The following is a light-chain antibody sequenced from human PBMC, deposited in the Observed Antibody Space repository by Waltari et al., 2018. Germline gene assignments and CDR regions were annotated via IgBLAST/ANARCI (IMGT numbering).Light chain of an antibody. J-gene: IGKJ1*01. V-gene: IGKV3-20*01. CDR3: QHYVRLPAT. Sequence: EIMLTQSPGTLSLSPGDRAPLSCKASQIIVKYLAWYQQKPGQAPRLLIYHTSIRATGIPDRFSGSGSETDFSLTISRLEPEDFAVYYCQHYVRLPATFGQGTNVEIK. CDR2: HTS. CDR1: QIIVKY.